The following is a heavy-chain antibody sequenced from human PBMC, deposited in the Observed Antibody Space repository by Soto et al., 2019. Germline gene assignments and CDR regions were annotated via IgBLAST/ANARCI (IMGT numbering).Heavy chain of an antibody. Sequence: VPLVESGGGVVQPGRSLRLSCAASGFTFSDYAMHWVRQAPGKGLEWVAVVSHDGRNTHYADSVKGRFTISRDSSKNTVSLELTSLRAEDTSVYYCAKGGRQWLVTSDFNYCGQGALVTVSS. J-gene: IGHJ4*02. CDR1: GFTFSDYA. D-gene: IGHD6-19*01. CDR3: AKGGRQWLVTSDFNY. CDR2: VSHDGRNT. V-gene: IGHV3-30*18.